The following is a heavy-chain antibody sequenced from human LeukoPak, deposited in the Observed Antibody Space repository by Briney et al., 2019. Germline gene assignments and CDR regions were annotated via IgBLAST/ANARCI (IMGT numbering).Heavy chain of an antibody. CDR3: ARGGSSSWYEVVY. J-gene: IGHJ4*02. V-gene: IGHV1-69*04. Sequence: ASVKVSCKASGGTFSSYAISWVRQAPGQGLEWMGRIIPILGIANYAQKFQGRVTITADKSTSTAYMELRSLRSDDPAVYYCARGGSSSWYEVVYWGQGNLVTVSS. CDR1: GGTFSSYA. CDR2: IIPILGIA. D-gene: IGHD6-13*01.